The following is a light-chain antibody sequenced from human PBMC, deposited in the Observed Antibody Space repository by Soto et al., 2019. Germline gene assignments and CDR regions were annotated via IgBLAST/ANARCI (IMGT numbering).Light chain of an antibody. J-gene: IGKJ1*01. CDR3: HQYNNWPPWT. V-gene: IGKV3-15*01. Sequence: EIVMTQSPATLSVSLGERATLSCRASQSVGRNLAWYQQKPGQPPRLLIYGTSARATGIPARFSGSGSGTEFTLSISSLQSEDFAVYFCHQYNNWPPWTFGQGTKVDVK. CDR1: QSVGRN. CDR2: GTS.